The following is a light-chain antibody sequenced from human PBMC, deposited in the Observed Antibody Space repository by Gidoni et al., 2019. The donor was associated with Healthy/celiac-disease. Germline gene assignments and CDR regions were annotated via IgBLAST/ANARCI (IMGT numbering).Light chain of an antibody. CDR1: YIGSKR. J-gene: IGLJ1*01. Sequence: SYVLTQPPAGSVAPGQTARITCGGNYIGSKRVHWYQQKPGQAPVLVVYDDSDRPSGIPERFSVSNSGNTATLTISRVEAVDEADYYCQVFDSISDLYVFGTGTKVTVL. V-gene: IGLV3-21*02. CDR2: DDS. CDR3: QVFDSISDLYV.